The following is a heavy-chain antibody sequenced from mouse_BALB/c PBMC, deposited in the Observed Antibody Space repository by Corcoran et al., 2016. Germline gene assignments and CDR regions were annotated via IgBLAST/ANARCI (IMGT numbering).Heavy chain of an antibody. V-gene: IGHV14-3*02. Sequence: EVQLQQSGAELVKPGASVKLSCTASGFNIKDTYMHWVKQRPEQGLEWIGRIDPANGNTKYDPKFQGKATITADTPANTAYLQLSSRTSEDTAVYYGARWDWYFDVWGAGTTVTVSS. CDR2: IDPANGNT. J-gene: IGHJ1*01. CDR1: GFNIKDTY. CDR3: ARWDWYFDV.